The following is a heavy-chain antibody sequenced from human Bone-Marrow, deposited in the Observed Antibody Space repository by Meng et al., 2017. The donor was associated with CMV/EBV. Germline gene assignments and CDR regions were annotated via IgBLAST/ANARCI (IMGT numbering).Heavy chain of an antibody. V-gene: IGHV5-51*01. D-gene: IGHD3-3*01. J-gene: IGHJ4*02. CDR3: ARLRYDFWSGFDY. CDR2: IYPGDSDT. CDR1: GYRFTSYW. Sequence: KAAGYRFTSYWIGCVRQMPGKGLEWMGLIYPGDSDTRYSPSFQGQVTISADKSISTAYLQWSSLKASDTAMYYCARLRYDFWSGFDYWGQGTLVTVSS.